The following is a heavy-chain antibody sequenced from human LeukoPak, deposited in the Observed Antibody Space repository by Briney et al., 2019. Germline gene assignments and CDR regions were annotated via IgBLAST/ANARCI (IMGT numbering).Heavy chain of an antibody. Sequence: GRSLRLSCAAAGFSFTSSTIGWVRRHAGKGLEGQAVKSFDGGDKYYAESLQGRFTSSKDKPKNTVQLQMHSLRVKDTAVYYCPRVGQARERYSPFDCWGQGTPVTVSS. CDR2: KSFDGGDK. CDR3: PRVGQARERYSPFDC. J-gene: IGHJ4*02. CDR1: GFSFTSST. D-gene: IGHD6-13*01. V-gene: IGHV3-30-3*01.